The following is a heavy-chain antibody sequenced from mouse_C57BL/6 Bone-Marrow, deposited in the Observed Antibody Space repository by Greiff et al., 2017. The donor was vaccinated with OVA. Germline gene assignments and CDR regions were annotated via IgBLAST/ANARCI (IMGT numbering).Heavy chain of an antibody. D-gene: IGHD1-1*01. V-gene: IGHV1-64*01. CDR3: ARTTTVPFAY. J-gene: IGHJ3*01. CDR1: GYTFTSYW. Sequence: QVQLQQPGAELVKPGASVKLSCTASGYTFTSYWMHWVKQRPGQGLEWIGMIHPNSGSTNYNEKFKSKDTLTVDKSSSTDYMQLSSLTSEDSAVYYCARTTTVPFAYWGQGTLVTVSA. CDR2: IHPNSGST.